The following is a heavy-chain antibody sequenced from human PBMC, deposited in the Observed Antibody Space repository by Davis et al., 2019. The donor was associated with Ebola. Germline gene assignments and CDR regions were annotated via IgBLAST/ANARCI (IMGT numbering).Heavy chain of an antibody. J-gene: IGHJ4*02. V-gene: IGHV1-2*06. CDR3: ARSTPGYYDSTT. D-gene: IGHD3-22*01. CDR1: ASSFSGYY. Sequence: AASVKVSCKASASSFSGYYMHWVRQAPGQGLEWMGRINPNSGGTNYAQKFQGRVTMTRDTSISTAYMELSRLRSDDTAVYYCARSTPGYYDSTTRGQGTLVTVTS. CDR2: INPNSGGT.